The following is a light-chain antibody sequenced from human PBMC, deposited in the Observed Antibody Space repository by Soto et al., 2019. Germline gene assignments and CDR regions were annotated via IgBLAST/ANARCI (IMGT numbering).Light chain of an antibody. Sequence: EIVMTQSPATLSVSPGERATLSCRASQSVSSKLAWYQQKPGQSPRLLIYGASTRATGIPARFSGSGSGTEFTRTISSLQSEDFAVYYCQQYNSWPLVFGGGTKVEIK. CDR3: QQYNSWPLV. V-gene: IGKV3-15*01. CDR1: QSVSSK. J-gene: IGKJ4*01. CDR2: GAS.